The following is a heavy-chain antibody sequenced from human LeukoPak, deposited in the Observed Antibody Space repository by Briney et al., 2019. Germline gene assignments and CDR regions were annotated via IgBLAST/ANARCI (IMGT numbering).Heavy chain of an antibody. D-gene: IGHD7-27*01. Sequence: SETLSLTCTVSGGSISSDYWSWIRQSPGKGLEWIGYIYYSGTTSYNPSLKSRVTISLDTSKNQFSLRLSSVTAADTAVYYCARGANWGSPDYWGQGTLVTVSS. CDR3: ARGANWGSPDY. CDR2: IYYSGTT. J-gene: IGHJ4*02. V-gene: IGHV4-59*01. CDR1: GGSISSDY.